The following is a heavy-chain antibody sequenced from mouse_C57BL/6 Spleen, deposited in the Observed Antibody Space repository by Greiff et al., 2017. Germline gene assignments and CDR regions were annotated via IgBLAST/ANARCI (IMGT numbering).Heavy chain of an antibody. J-gene: IGHJ3*01. CDR2: IDPSDSET. CDR3: ASQTAQASWFAY. Sequence: QVQLQQPGAELVRPGSSVKLSCKASGYTFTSYWMHWVKQRPIQGLEWIGNIDPSDSETHYNQKFKDKATLTVDKSSSTAYMQLSSLTSEDSAVYYCASQTAQASWFAYWGRGTLVTVSA. V-gene: IGHV1-52*01. CDR1: GYTFTSYW. D-gene: IGHD3-2*02.